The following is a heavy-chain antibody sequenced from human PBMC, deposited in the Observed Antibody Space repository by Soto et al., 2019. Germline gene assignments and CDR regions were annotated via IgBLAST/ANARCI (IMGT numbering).Heavy chain of an antibody. D-gene: IGHD4-17*01. CDR3: ARETPLHPDYGGNPFSDY. CDR2: ISTSSSYI. CDR1: GFTLSGYS. J-gene: IGHJ4*02. V-gene: IGHV3-21*01. Sequence: EVQLVESGGGLVKPGGSLRLSCAASGFTLSGYSMNWVRQAPGKGLEWVSSISTSSSYIHYADSVKGRFTISRDNAEKSLYLQRNSLRAEDTAIYYCARETPLHPDYGGNPFSDYWGQGTLVTVSS.